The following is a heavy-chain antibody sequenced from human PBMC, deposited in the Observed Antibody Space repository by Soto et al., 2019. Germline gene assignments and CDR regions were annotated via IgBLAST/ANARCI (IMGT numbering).Heavy chain of an antibody. V-gene: IGHV4-61*01. CDR2: IYYSGST. J-gene: IGHJ6*02. CDR1: GGSVSSGSYY. D-gene: IGHD3-16*01. Sequence: QVQLQESGPGLVKPSETLSLTCTVSGGSVSSGSYYWSWIRQPPGKGLEWIGYIYYSGSTNYNPSLKSRVTISVDTSKNQFSLKLSSVTAADTAVYYCARGTLGGYYYYYYGMDVWGQGTTVTVSS. CDR3: ARGTLGGYYYYYYGMDV.